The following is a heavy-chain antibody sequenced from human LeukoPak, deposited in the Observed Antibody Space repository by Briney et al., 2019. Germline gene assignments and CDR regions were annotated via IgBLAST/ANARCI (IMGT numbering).Heavy chain of an antibody. J-gene: IGHJ4*02. CDR1: EYTFTSYD. Sequence: ASVKVSCKASEYTFTSYDINWVRQATGQGLEWMGWMNPNSGNTGYAQKFQGRVTMTRVTSISTAYMELNNLTYEDTAVYYCARGSWGEIAGRKSFEFWGQGSLVTVSS. CDR3: ARGSWGEIAGRKSFEF. D-gene: IGHD6-6*01. CDR2: MNPNSGNT. V-gene: IGHV1-8*01.